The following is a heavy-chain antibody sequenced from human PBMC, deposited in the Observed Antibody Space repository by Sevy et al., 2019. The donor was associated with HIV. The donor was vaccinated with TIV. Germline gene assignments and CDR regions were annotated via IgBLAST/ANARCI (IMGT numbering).Heavy chain of an antibody. J-gene: IGHJ4*02. D-gene: IGHD4-17*01. Sequence: GGSLRLSCTASGFSFNNAWMNWVRQAPGKGLEWVGRIKSKTDGGTTDYAAPVKGRFTISSDDSENTLYLQMNSLITEDTAMYYCTTADYGDYNYWGQGTLVTVSS. V-gene: IGHV3-15*07. CDR2: IKSKTDGGTT. CDR3: TTADYGDYNY. CDR1: GFSFNNAW.